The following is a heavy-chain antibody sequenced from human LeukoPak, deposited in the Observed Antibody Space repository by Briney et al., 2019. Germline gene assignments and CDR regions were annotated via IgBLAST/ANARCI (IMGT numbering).Heavy chain of an antibody. D-gene: IGHD2-2*01. CDR2: IYHSGST. CDR3: AGELTNATSGRPTAFDY. CDR1: GYSISSGYY. V-gene: IGHV4-38-2*02. Sequence: SETLSLTCTVSGYSISSGYYWGWIRQPPGKGLEWIGSIYHSGSTYYNPSLKSRVTISVDTSKNQYSLKLSSVTAADTAVYYCAGELTNATSGRPTAFDYWGQGTLVTVSP. J-gene: IGHJ4*02.